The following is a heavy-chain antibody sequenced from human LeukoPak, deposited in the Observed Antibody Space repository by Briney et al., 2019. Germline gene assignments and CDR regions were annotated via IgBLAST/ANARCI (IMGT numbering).Heavy chain of an antibody. CDR1: GFTFDDYA. D-gene: IGHD6-6*01. V-gene: IGHV3-9*01. CDR3: AKDREYSSSSSFDY. J-gene: IGHJ4*02. CDR2: ISWNSGSI. Sequence: GGSLRLSCAASGFTFDDYAMHWVRQAPGKGLEWVSGISWNSGSIGYADSVKGRFTISRDNAKNSLYLQMNSLRAGDTALYYCAKDREYSSSSSFDYWGQGTLVTVSS.